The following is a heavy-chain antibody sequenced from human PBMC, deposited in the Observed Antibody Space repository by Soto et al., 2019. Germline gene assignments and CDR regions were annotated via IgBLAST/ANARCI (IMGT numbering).Heavy chain of an antibody. V-gene: IGHV3-74*01. J-gene: IGHJ5*02. D-gene: IGHD2-15*01. CDR3: ARTFVDGMAGFGP. CDR2: ISSGGTYT. CDR1: RFTLSTYW. Sequence: GGSLRLSCAASRFTLSTYWMHWVRQVPGKGLVWVSRISSGGTYTNYADSVKGRFTISRDSARNTLFLQMNYLTGEDTAVYYCARTFVDGMAGFGPWGQGTLVTVSS.